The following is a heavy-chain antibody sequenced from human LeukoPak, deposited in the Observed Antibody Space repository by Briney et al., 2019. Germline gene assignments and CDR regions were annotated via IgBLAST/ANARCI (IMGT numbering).Heavy chain of an antibody. CDR2: INSDGSST. CDR1: GFTFSTYW. J-gene: IGHJ4*02. CDR3: AETQVGATYFDY. Sequence: SGGSLSLSCAASGFTFSTYWMHWVRQAPGKGLVWVSRINSDGSSTSYADSVKGRFTISRDNAKNTLYLQMNSLRAEDTAVYYCAETQVGATYFDYWGQGTLVTVSS. V-gene: IGHV3-74*01. D-gene: IGHD1-26*01.